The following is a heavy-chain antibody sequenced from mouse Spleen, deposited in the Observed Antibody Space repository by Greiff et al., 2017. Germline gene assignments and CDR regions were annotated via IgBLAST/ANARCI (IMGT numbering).Heavy chain of an antibody. CDR1: GYTFTGYT. V-gene: IGHV1-18*01. CDR2: INPNNGGT. CDR3: AREERVYRDGEGFAY. Sequence: EVQLQQSGPELVKPGASVKIPCKASGYTFTGYTMDWVKQSHGQGLEWIGYINPNNGGTIYNQKFKGKATLTVDKSSSTAYMELRSLTSEDTAVYYCAREERVYRDGEGFAYWGQGTLVTVSA. J-gene: IGHJ3*01. D-gene: IGHD2-14*01.